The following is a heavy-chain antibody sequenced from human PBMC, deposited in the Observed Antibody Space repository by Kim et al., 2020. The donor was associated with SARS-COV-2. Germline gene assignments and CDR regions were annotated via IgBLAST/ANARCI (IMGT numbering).Heavy chain of an antibody. CDR2: INHSGST. CDR1: GGSFSGYY. D-gene: IGHD1-1*01. CDR3: ARGGFPGAGQLWFDP. Sequence: SETLSLTCAVYGGSFSGYYWSWIRQPPGKGLEWIGEINHSGSTNYNPSLKSRVTISVDTSKNQFSLKLSSVTAADTAVYYCARGGFPGAGQLWFDPWGQGTLVTVSS. V-gene: IGHV4-34*01. J-gene: IGHJ5*02.